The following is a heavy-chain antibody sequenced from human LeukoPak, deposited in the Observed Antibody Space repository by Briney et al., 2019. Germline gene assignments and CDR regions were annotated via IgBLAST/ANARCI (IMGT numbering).Heavy chain of an antibody. D-gene: IGHD3-10*01. Sequence: SGGSLRLSCAASGFTFSSYAMSWVRRAPGKRLEWVSAISGSGGSTYYADSVKGRFTISRDNSKNTLYLQMNSLGAEDTAVYYCAKDRSPYYYGSGTDYFDYWGQGTLVTVSS. CDR2: ISGSGGST. CDR1: GFTFSSYA. V-gene: IGHV3-23*01. J-gene: IGHJ4*02. CDR3: AKDRSPYYYGSGTDYFDY.